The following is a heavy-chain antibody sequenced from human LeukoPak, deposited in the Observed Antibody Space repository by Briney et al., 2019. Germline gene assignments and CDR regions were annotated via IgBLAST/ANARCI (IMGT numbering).Heavy chain of an antibody. Sequence: SQTLSPTCTVSGGSISSGSYYWSWIRQPAGKGLEWIGRIYHSGSTYYNPSLKSRVTISVDTSKNQFSLKLSSVTAADTAVYYCARAEFSSSWYSGYFDYWGQGTLVTVSS. V-gene: IGHV4-61*02. D-gene: IGHD6-13*01. J-gene: IGHJ4*02. CDR2: IYHSGST. CDR3: ARAEFSSSWYSGYFDY. CDR1: GGSISSGSYY.